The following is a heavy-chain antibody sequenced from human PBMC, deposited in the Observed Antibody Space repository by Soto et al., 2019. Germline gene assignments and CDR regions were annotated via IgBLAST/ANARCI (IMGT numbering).Heavy chain of an antibody. CDR2: IYSGGTT. Sequence: SETLSLTXTVSGGSISSIGYYWGWIRQPPGKGLEWIGSIYSGGTTYYNPSLKSRVSISVDTSKNQFSLKLTSVTAADTAVYYCARGGYCTCGSCSLYWGQGTLVTVSS. D-gene: IGHD2-15*01. J-gene: IGHJ4*02. CDR3: ARGGYCTCGSCSLY. CDR1: GGSISSIGYY. V-gene: IGHV4-39*01.